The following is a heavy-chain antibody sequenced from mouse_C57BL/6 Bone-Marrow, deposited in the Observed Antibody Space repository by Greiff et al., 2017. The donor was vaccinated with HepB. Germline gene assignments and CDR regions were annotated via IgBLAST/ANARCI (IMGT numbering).Heavy chain of an antibody. D-gene: IGHD2-2*01. CDR2: IYPGDGDT. J-gene: IGHJ3*01. V-gene: IGHV1-82*01. CDR3: ARSLYGYDRGAWFAY. Sequence: QVQLQQSGPELVKPGASVKISCKASGYAFSSSWMNWVKQRPGKGLEWIGRIYPGDGDTNYNGKFKGKATLTADKSSSTAYMQLSSLTSEDSAVYFCARSLYGYDRGAWFAYWGQGTLVTVSA. CDR1: GYAFSSSW.